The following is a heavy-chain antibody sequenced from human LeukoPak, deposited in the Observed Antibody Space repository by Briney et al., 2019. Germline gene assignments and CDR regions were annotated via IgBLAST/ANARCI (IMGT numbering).Heavy chain of an antibody. CDR2: VSGSGGRT. Sequence: PGGSLRLSCAASGFTFNNYAMNWVRQAPGKGLEWVSSVSGSGGRTNYVDSVKGRFTISRDNSKNTVHLQLESLRVEDTAVYYCAKGSRYNSGLLHYMDVWGKGTTVTVSS. V-gene: IGHV3-23*01. CDR3: AKGSRYNSGLLHYMDV. D-gene: IGHD5-12*01. CDR1: GFTFNNYA. J-gene: IGHJ6*03.